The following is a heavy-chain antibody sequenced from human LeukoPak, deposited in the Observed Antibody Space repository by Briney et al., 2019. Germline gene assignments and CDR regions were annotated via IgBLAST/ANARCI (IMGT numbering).Heavy chain of an antibody. J-gene: IGHJ4*02. CDR2: INSNGDST. CDR1: GFTFSTYS. V-gene: IGHV3-64*04. CDR3: AKDLVHGGNSPSLVDY. D-gene: IGHD4-23*01. Sequence: GGSLRLSCSASGFTFSTYSMHWVRQAPGKGLEYVSAINSNGDSTYYADSVKGRFTISRDNSKNTLFLQMNSLRAEDTAVYYCAKDLVHGGNSPSLVDYWGQGTLVTVSS.